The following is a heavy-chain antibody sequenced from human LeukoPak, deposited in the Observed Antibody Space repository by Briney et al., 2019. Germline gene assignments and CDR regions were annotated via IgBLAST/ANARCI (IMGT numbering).Heavy chain of an antibody. Sequence: SETLSLTCAVYGGSFSGYYWSWIRQPPGKGLEWIGEINHSGSTNYNPSLKSRVTISVDTSKNQFSLKLSSVTAADTAAYYCARVGCGGDCYSWSWFDPWGQGTLVTVSS. V-gene: IGHV4-34*01. CDR1: GGSFSGYY. J-gene: IGHJ5*02. CDR3: ARVGCGGDCYSWSWFDP. CDR2: INHSGST. D-gene: IGHD2-21*02.